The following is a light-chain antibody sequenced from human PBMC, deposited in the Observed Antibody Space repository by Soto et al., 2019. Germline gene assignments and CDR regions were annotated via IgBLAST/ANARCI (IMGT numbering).Light chain of an antibody. V-gene: IGKV3-15*01. CDR2: GAS. CDR1: QSVSTN. Sequence: ERVMTQAAAALSIKQGERATLSCRASQSVSTNLAWYQQNPGQAPRLLIYGASTRATGIPARFSGSGSGTGTEFTLTISNLQSEDFAVYYCQQYNNSPPWTFAQGPKVDIE. CDR3: QQYNNSPPWT. J-gene: IGKJ1*01.